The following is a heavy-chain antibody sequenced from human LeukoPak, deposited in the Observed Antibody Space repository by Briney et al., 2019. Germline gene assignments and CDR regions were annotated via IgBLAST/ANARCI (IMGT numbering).Heavy chain of an antibody. CDR3: ARALTRGYSYGYEYYFDY. Sequence: GESLKISCKGSGYTFANYWIAWLRQMPGKGLEWMGIVHPGDSETRYSPSFQGQVTISADKSISTAYLQWSSLKASDTAMYYCARALTRGYSYGYEYYFDYWGQGTLVTVSS. CDR1: GYTFANYW. CDR2: VHPGDSET. D-gene: IGHD5-18*01. J-gene: IGHJ4*02. V-gene: IGHV5-51*01.